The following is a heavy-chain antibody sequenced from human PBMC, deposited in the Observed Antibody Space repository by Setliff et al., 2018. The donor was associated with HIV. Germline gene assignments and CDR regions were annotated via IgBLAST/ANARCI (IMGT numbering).Heavy chain of an antibody. CDR3: ARERATGKPPLLNWYFDL. CDR2: IIPIFGTA. Sequence: SVKVSCKASGGTFSSYAISWVRQAPGQGLEWMGGIIPIFGTANYAQKFQGRVTITADESTSTAYMELSSLGSEDTAVYYCARERATGKPPLLNWYFDLWGRGTLVTVS. CDR1: GGTFSSYA. J-gene: IGHJ2*01. V-gene: IGHV1-69*13. D-gene: IGHD1-1*01.